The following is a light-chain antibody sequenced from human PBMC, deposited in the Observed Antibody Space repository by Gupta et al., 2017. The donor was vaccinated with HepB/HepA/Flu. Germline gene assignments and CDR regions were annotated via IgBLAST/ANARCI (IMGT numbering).Light chain of an antibody. Sequence: QSALTQPASVSGSPGQSITISCTGTNSDVGAYNYVSWYQQHPGKVPKLMIYDVTYRPSGFSSRFSGSKSGNTASLTISGLQAEDEGDYFCKSYAGSNIWVFGGGTKLTVL. V-gene: IGLV2-14*01. CDR2: DVT. CDR1: NSDVGAYNY. CDR3: KSYAGSNIWV. J-gene: IGLJ3*02.